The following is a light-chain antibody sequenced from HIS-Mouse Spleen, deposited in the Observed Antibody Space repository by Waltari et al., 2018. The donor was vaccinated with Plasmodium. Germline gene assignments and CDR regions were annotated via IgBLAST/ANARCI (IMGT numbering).Light chain of an antibody. CDR1: NLGDKY. V-gene: IGLV3-1*01. CDR3: QAWDSSTWV. Sequence: SYELTQPPSVSVYPGQTASITCSGDNLGDKYACWYQQKQGQSPVLVSYHDSKRPPGIPERFSGSNSGNTATLTISGTQAMDEADYYCQAWDSSTWVFGGGTKLTVL. J-gene: IGLJ3*02. CDR2: HDS.